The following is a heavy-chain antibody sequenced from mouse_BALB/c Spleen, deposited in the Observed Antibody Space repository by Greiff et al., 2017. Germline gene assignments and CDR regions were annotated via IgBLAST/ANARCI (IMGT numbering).Heavy chain of an antibody. J-gene: IGHJ4*01. CDR3: ARVDYAQDDAMDY. D-gene: IGHD1-1*02. CDR2: ISSGSSTI. V-gene: IGHV5-17*02. CDR1: GFTFSSFG. Sequence: EVMLVESGGGLVQPGGSRKLSCAASGFTFSSFGMHWVRQAPEKGLEWVAYISSGSSTIYYADTVKGRFTISRDNPKNTLFLQMTSLRSEDTAMYYCARVDYAQDDAMDYWGQGTSVTVSS.